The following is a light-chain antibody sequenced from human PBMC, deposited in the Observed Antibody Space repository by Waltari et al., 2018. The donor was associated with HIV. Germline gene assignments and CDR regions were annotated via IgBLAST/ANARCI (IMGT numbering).Light chain of an antibody. Sequence: QSALTQPASVSGSPGQSVTIYCAGTSRDVGGYAYVSWYQQRPGKAPKLIIFGVSNRPSGVSSRFSGSKSGSTASLTVSGLQAEDEADYYCTSYSTNKNVLFGGGTKVTVL. CDR3: TSYSTNKNVL. V-gene: IGLV2-14*01. J-gene: IGLJ2*01. CDR2: GVS. CDR1: SRDVGGYAY.